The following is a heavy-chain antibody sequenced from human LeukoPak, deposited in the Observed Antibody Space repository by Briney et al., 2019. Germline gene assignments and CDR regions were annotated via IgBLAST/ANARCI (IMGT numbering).Heavy chain of an antibody. CDR2: ISGSGST. CDR1: GFTFSSYS. J-gene: IGHJ3*02. CDR3: AKDLTYGEYAGGDAFDI. D-gene: IGHD4-17*01. Sequence: GGSLRLSCAASGFTFSSYSMNWVRQAPGKGLEWVSVISGSGSTYYADSVKGRFTISRDNSENTLYLQMNSLRAEDTAVYYCAKDLTYGEYAGGDAFDIWGQGTMVTVSS. V-gene: IGHV3-23*01.